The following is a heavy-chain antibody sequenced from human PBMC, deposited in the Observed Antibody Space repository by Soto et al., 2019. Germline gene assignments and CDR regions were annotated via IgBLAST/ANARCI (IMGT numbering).Heavy chain of an antibody. CDR2: IIPIFGTA. D-gene: IGHD2-2*01. J-gene: IGHJ6*02. CDR1: GGTFSSYA. CDR3: ARDVVPRFTPYYSYGMDV. Sequence: QVQLVQSGAEVKKPGSSVKVSCKASGGTFSSYAISWVRQAPGQGLEWMGGIIPIFGTANYAQKFQGRVTITADESTSTAYMELSSLSSEDTAVYYCARDVVPRFTPYYSYGMDVWGQGTTVTVSS. V-gene: IGHV1-69*12.